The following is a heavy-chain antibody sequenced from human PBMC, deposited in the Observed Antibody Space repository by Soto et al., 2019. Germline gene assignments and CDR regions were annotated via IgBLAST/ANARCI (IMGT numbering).Heavy chain of an antibody. Sequence: SETLSLTCTVPGGSISSYYWSWIRQPPGKGLEWIGYIYYSGSTNYNPSLKSRVTISVDTSKNQFSLKLSSVTAADTAVYYCARAGAYSSSSNYYYYGMDVWGQGTTVTVSS. CDR3: ARAGAYSSSSNYYYYGMDV. J-gene: IGHJ6*02. CDR2: IYYSGST. CDR1: GGSISSYY. V-gene: IGHV4-59*01. D-gene: IGHD6-6*01.